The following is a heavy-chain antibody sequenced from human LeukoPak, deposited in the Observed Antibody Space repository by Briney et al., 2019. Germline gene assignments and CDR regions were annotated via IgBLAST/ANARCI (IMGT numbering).Heavy chain of an antibody. CDR2: IYHSGST. V-gene: IGHV4-38-2*02. CDR1: GYSISSGYY. D-gene: IGHD5-12*01. Sequence: SETLSLTCTVSGYSISSGYYWGWIRQPPGKGLEWIGSIYHSGSTYYNPSLKSRVTISVDTSKNQFSLKLSSVTAADTAVYYCARDGVVANNWFDPWGQGTLVTVSS. CDR3: ARDGVVANNWFDP. J-gene: IGHJ5*02.